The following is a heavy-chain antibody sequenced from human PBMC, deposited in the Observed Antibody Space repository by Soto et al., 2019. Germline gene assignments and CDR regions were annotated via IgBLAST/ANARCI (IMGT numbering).Heavy chain of an antibody. J-gene: IGHJ6*02. CDR2: IIPLLKTV. CDR3: ARDPVDIFGYMDV. D-gene: IGHD3-3*02. CDR1: GGTFASYS. V-gene: IGHV1-69*06. Sequence: QAELVQSGAEVKKPGSSVNVSCKASGGTFASYSITWVRQAPGQRLEWMGEIIPLLKTVNYAQKFQGRVTITGDRSTSTVYMALSRLRSDDTAVYYCARDPVDIFGYMDVWGHGTTVTVS.